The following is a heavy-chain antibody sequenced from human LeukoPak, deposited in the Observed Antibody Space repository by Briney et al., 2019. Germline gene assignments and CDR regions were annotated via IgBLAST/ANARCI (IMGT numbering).Heavy chain of an antibody. CDR3: AAVTEYDFWSGYYYYYGMDV. Sequence: SVKVSCKASGFTFTSSAVQWVRQARGQRLEWIGWIVVSSGNTNYAQKFQERVTITRDMSTSTAYMELSSLRSEDTAVYYCAAVTEYDFWSGYYYYYGMDVWGQGTTVTVSS. V-gene: IGHV1-58*01. D-gene: IGHD3-3*01. CDR2: IVVSSGNT. CDR1: GFTFTSSA. J-gene: IGHJ6*02.